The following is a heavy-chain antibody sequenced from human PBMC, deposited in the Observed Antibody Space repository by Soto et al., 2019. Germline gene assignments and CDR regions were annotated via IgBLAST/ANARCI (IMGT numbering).Heavy chain of an antibody. CDR2: ISYDGSNK. J-gene: IGHJ4*02. D-gene: IGHD2-15*01. CDR3: ARDEDNVVVVSATYDY. Sequence: QVQLVESGGGVVQPGRSLRLSCAASGFTFSSYAMHWVRQAPGKRLQWVAVISYDGSNKYYADSVKGRFTISRDNSKNTRYLQMSSLRAEDTAVYYCARDEDNVVVVSATYDYWGQGTLVTVSS. CDR1: GFTFSSYA. V-gene: IGHV3-30-3*01.